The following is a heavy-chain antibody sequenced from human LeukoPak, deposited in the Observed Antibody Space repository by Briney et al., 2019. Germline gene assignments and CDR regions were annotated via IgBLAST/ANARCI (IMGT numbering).Heavy chain of an antibody. CDR3: SRDVLAIVAGAFDY. CDR1: GFTFSSYA. J-gene: IGHJ4*02. CDR2: ISYDGSNK. Sequence: AGGSLRLSCAASGFTFSSYAMHWVRQAPGKGLEWVAVISYDGSNKYYADSVKGRFTISRDNSKNTLYLQMDSLRAEDTAVYYCSRDVLAIVAGAFDYWGQGTLVTVSS. V-gene: IGHV3-30-3*01. D-gene: IGHD2-15*01.